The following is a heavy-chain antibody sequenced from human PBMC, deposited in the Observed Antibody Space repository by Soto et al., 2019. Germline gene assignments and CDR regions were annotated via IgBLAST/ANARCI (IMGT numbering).Heavy chain of an antibody. J-gene: IGHJ6*03. CDR3: ARGATTVTTDYYYYYMDV. CDR1: GGSISSYY. Sequence: SETLSLTCTVSGGSISSYYWSWIRQPPGKGLEWIGYIYYSGSTNYNPSLKSRVTISVDTSKNQFSLKLSSVTAADTAVYYSARGATTVTTDYYYYYMDVWGKGTTVTVSS. V-gene: IGHV4-59*01. CDR2: IYYSGST. D-gene: IGHD4-4*01.